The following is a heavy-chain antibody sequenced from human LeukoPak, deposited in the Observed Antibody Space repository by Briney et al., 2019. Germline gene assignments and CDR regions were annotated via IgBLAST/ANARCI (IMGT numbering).Heavy chain of an antibody. CDR3: ASLTTVNPPGYFDY. D-gene: IGHD4-17*01. Sequence: GGSLRLSCAASGFTFYSYSMNWVRQAPGRGLEWVSYISAISNTMYYADSVKGRFTISRDNDKSSLFLQMNSLRAEDTAVYYCASLTTVNPPGYFDYWGQGTLVIVSS. CDR1: GFTFYSYS. J-gene: IGHJ4*02. CDR2: ISAISNTM. V-gene: IGHV3-48*01.